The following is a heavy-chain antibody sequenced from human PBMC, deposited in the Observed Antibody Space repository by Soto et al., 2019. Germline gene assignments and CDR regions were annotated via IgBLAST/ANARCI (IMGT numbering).Heavy chain of an antibody. CDR1: GYTFTSFG. Sequence: QLHLVQSGAEVKKPGASVKVSCTASGYTFTSFGVSWVRQVPGQGLEWMGWISGYNGDTDYAQKFQGRVTMTTDRYTSTAYMEVRSLRSDDTAVYYCARDKPQQIVGYNYYYGMDVWGHWTTVTVSS. D-gene: IGHD6-6*01. J-gene: IGHJ6*02. CDR2: ISGYNGDT. CDR3: ARDKPQQIVGYNYYYGMDV. V-gene: IGHV1-18*04.